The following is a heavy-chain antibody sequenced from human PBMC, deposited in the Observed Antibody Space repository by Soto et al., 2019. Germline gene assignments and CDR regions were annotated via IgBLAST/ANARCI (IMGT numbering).Heavy chain of an antibody. CDR3: ALDCGRCYSCFDS. D-gene: IGHD2-15*01. CDR1: GFTFSDYF. J-gene: IGHJ4*02. Sequence: GGSLRLSCAASGFTFSDYFMTWIRQAPGKGLEWVSYISSSGTTIFYADSVQGRFTISRDNAKKSLYLEINSLRAEDTAVYYCALDCGRCYSCFDSWGQGTLVTVSS. CDR2: ISSSGTTI. V-gene: IGHV3-11*01.